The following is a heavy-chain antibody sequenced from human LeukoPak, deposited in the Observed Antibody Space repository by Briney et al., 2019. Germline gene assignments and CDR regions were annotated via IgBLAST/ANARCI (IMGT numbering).Heavy chain of an antibody. CDR2: IYYSGST. CDR1: GGSFSSGSYY. V-gene: IGHV4-61*01. J-gene: IGHJ4*02. D-gene: IGHD3-22*01. Sequence: PSETLSLTCTVSGGSFSSGSYYWSWIRQPPGKGLEWIGYIYYSGSTNYNPSLKSRVTISVDTSKNQFSLKLSSVTAADTAVYYCARPGYYDSSGYYSPVLYWGQGTLVTVSS. CDR3: ARPGYYDSSGYYSPVLY.